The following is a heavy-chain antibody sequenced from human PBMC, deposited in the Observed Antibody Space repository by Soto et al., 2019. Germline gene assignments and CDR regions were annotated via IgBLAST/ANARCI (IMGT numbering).Heavy chain of an antibody. V-gene: IGHV1-2*02. CDR3: VRGGRQQLVIGYYYGMDV. CDR1: GYTFTGYY. CDR2: INPNSGGT. J-gene: IGHJ6*02. D-gene: IGHD6-13*01. Sequence: ASVKVSCKASGYTFTGYYMHWVRQAPGQGLEWMGWINPNSGGTNYAQKFQGRVTMTRDTSISTAYMELSRLRSDDTAVYYCVRGGRQQLVIGYYYGMDVWGQGTTVTVSS.